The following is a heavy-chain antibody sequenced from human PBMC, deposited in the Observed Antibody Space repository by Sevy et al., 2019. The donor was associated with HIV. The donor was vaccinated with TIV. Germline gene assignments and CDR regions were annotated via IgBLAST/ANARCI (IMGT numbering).Heavy chain of an antibody. CDR1: GFTFSSYG. D-gene: IGHD2-8*01. J-gene: IGHJ4*02. Sequence: GGSLRLSCAASGFTFSSYGMHWVRQAPGKGLEWVAVIWYDGSNKYYADSVKGRFTISRDNSKNTLYLQMNSLRAEDTAVYYCARDGANCVCPFDYWGQGTLVTVSS. CDR3: ARDGANCVCPFDY. CDR2: IWYDGSNK. V-gene: IGHV3-33*01.